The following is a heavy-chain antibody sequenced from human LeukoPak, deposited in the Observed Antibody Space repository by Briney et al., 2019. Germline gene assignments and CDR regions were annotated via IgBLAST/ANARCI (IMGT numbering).Heavy chain of an antibody. Sequence: GGPLRLSCAASGFTFSSYAMSWVRQAPGKGLEWVSAISGSGGSTYYADSVKGRFTISRDNSKNTLYLQMNSLRAEDTAVYYCASSRAVVQGVTSPFDYWGQGTLVTVSS. D-gene: IGHD3-10*01. V-gene: IGHV3-23*01. CDR1: GFTFSSYA. CDR3: ASSRAVVQGVTSPFDY. J-gene: IGHJ4*02. CDR2: ISGSGGST.